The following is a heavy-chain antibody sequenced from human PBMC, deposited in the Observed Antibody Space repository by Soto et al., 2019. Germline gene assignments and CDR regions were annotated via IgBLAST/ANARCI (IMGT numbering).Heavy chain of an antibody. D-gene: IGHD5-12*01. CDR1: GGSFSGYY. Sequence: SETLSLTCAVYGGSFSGYYWSWIRQPPGKGLEWIGEINHSGSTNYNPSLKSRVTISVDTSKNQFSLKLSSVTAADTAVYYCARGRIVATVLGLDYWGQGTLVTVSS. CDR3: ARGRIVATVLGLDY. V-gene: IGHV4-34*01. CDR2: INHSGST. J-gene: IGHJ4*02.